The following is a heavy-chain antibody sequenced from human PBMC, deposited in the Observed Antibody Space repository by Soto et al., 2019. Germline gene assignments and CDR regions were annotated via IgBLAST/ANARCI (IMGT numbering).Heavy chain of an antibody. V-gene: IGHV1-18*01. CDR2: IRAYNGNT. CDR1: GYTFTSYG. CDR3: ARDSGRSDVVPAAISAMDV. Sequence: ASVKVSCKASGYTFTSYGISWVRQAPGQGLEWMGWIRAYNGNTNYAQKPQGRVTMTTDTSTSTAYMELRSLRSEDTAVYYCARDSGRSDVVPAAISAMDVWGQGTTVTVSS. D-gene: IGHD2-2*01. J-gene: IGHJ6*02.